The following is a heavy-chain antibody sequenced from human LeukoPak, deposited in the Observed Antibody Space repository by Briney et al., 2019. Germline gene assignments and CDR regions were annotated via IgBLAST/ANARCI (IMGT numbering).Heavy chain of an antibody. J-gene: IGHJ3*02. CDR1: GGTFSSYA. V-gene: IGHV1-69*05. D-gene: IGHD3-22*01. CDR3: ARESTDSSGYRGAFDI. CDR2: IIPIFGTA. Sequence: GSSVKVSCKASGGTFSSYAISWVRQAPGQGLEWMGGIIPIFGTANYAQKFQGRVTITTDESTSTAYMELSSLRSEDTAVYYCARESTDSSGYRGAFDIWGQGTMVTVSS.